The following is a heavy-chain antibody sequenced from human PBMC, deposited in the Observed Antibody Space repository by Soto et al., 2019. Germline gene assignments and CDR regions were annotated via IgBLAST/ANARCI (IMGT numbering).Heavy chain of an antibody. D-gene: IGHD3-3*01. CDR2: IYYSGST. J-gene: IGHJ4*02. Sequence: PSETLSLTCTVSGGSISSSSYHWGWIRQPPGKGLEWIGSIYYSGSTYYNPSLKSRVTISVDTSKNQFSLKLSSVTAADTAVYYCARHMGGMVGVGIIKPARFDYWGQGTRVTVVS. CDR1: GGSISSSSYH. V-gene: IGHV4-39*01. CDR3: ARHMGGMVGVGIIKPARFDY.